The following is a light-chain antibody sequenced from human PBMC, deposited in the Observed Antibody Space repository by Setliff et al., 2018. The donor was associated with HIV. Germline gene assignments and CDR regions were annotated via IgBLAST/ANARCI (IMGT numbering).Light chain of an antibody. J-gene: IGLJ1*01. Sequence: QSALTQPPSVSGSPGQSVTISCTGTSSDVGSYNRVSWYQQPPGTAPKLMIYEVSYRPSGVPDRFSGSKSVNTASLTISGLQAEDEAEYYCSSYTTSNTYVFGTGTKVTVL. CDR3: SSYTTSNTYV. V-gene: IGLV2-18*02. CDR2: EVS. CDR1: SSDVGSYNR.